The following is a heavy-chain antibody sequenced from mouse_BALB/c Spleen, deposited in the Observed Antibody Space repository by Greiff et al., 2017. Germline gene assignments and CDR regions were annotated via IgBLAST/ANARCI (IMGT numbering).Heavy chain of an antibody. Sequence: QVQLKQSGPGLVAPSQSLSITCTVSGFSLTGYGVNWVRQPPGKGLEWLGMIWGDGSTDYNSALKSRLSISKDNSKSQVFLKMNSLQTDDTARYYCARAGEYGNYRAYYFDYWGQGTTLTVSS. D-gene: IGHD2-10*02. CDR2: IWGDGST. J-gene: IGHJ2*01. V-gene: IGHV2-6-7*01. CDR3: ARAGEYGNYRAYYFDY. CDR1: GFSLTGYG.